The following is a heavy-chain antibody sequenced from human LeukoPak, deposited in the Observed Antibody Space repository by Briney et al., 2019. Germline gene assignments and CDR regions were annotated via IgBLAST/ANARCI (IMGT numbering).Heavy chain of an antibody. Sequence: PSETLSLTCTVSGGSISSSSYYWGWIRQPPGKGLEWIGSIYYSGSTYYNPSLKSRVTISVDTSKNQFSLKLSSVTAADTAVYYCARRTIFGVVITYAFDIWGQGTMVTVSS. V-gene: IGHV4-39*07. D-gene: IGHD3-3*01. CDR2: IYYSGST. J-gene: IGHJ3*02. CDR1: GGSISSSSYY. CDR3: ARRTIFGVVITYAFDI.